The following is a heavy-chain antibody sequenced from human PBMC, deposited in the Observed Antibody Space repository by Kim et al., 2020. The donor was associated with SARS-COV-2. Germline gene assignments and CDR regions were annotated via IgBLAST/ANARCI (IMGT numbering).Heavy chain of an antibody. J-gene: IGHJ1*01. CDR1: GFTFDDYA. CDR3: AKGPGIAVAGKEYFQH. CDR2: ISWNSGSI. V-gene: IGHV3-9*01. Sequence: GGSLRLSCAASGFTFDDYAMHWVRQAPGKGLEWVSGISWNSGSIGYADSVKGRFTISRDNAKNSLYLQMNSLRAEDTALYYCAKGPGIAVAGKEYFQHWG. D-gene: IGHD6-19*01.